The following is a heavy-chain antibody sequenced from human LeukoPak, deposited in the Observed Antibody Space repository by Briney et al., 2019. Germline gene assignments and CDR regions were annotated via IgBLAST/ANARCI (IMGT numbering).Heavy chain of an antibody. V-gene: IGHV4-30-4*01. J-gene: IGHJ5*02. D-gene: IGHD2-15*01. CDR1: GGSISSGDYY. CDR2: IYYSGST. CDR3: ARSPVVVVAATRLRRWFDP. Sequence: PSQALSLTCTVSGGSISSGDYYWSWIRQPPGKGLEWIGYIYYSGSTYYNPSLKSRVTISVDTSKNQFSLRLSSVTAADTAVYYCARSPVVVVAATRLRRWFDPWGQGTLVTVSS.